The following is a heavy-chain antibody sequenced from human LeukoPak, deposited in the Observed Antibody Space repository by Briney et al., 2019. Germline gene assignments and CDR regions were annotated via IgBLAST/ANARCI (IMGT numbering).Heavy chain of an antibody. Sequence: SETLSLTCAVYGGSFSGYYWSWIRQPPGKGLEWIGEINHSGSTNYNPSLKSRVTISVDTSKNQFSLKLSSVTAADTAVYYCATQPLGGYPIYYFDYWGQGTLVTVSS. V-gene: IGHV4-34*01. CDR1: GGSFSGYY. D-gene: IGHD5-12*01. CDR3: ATQPLGGYPIYYFDY. CDR2: INHSGST. J-gene: IGHJ4*02.